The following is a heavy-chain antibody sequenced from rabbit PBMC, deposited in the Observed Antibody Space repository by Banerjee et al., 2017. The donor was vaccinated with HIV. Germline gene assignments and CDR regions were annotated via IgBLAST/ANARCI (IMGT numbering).Heavy chain of an antibody. CDR3: ARSDSSYYWAFKL. Sequence: QEQLVESGGGLVQPGGSLKLSCKASGFDFSSYGVSWVRQAPGKGLEWIGYIDPVFGSTYYASWVNGRFTISSHNAQNTLYLQLNSLTAADTATYFCARSDSSYYWAFKLWGPG. D-gene: IGHD8-1*01. V-gene: IGHV1S47*01. CDR1: GFDFSSYG. J-gene: IGHJ4*01. CDR2: IDPVFGST.